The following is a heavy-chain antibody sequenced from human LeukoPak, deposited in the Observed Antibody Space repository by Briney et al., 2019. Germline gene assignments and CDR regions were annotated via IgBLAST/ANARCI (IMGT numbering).Heavy chain of an antibody. V-gene: IGHV4-39*07. CDR1: GGSISSSSYY. J-gene: IGHJ4*02. CDR3: AREVIARGAVAVVSQPQSFDY. CDR2: IYYSGST. D-gene: IGHD6-19*01. Sequence: SETLSLTCTVSGGSISSSSYYWVWIRQPPGKGLEWIGSIYYSGSTYYNPSLKSRVTISVDTSKNQFSLKLSSVTAADTAVYYCAREVIARGAVAVVSQPQSFDYWGQGTLVTVSS.